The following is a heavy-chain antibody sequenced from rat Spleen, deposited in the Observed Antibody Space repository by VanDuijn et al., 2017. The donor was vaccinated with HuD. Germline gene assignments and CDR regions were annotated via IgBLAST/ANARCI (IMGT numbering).Heavy chain of an antibody. CDR2: ISTSGGST. CDR1: GFTFSSFP. Sequence: EVQLVESGGGLVQPGRSMKLSCAASGFTFSSFPMAWVRQAPTKGLEWVATISTSGGSTYYRDSVKGRFTISRDNAKSTLYLQMNSLRSEDTAIYYCATAGTRVSRFAYWGQGTLVTVSS. V-gene: IGHV5-46*01. D-gene: IGHD1-4*01. CDR3: ATAGTRVSRFAY. J-gene: IGHJ3*01.